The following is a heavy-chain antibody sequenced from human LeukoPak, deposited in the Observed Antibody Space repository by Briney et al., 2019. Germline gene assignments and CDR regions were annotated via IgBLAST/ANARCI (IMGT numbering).Heavy chain of an antibody. CDR3: ARDSQGVYCGGGSCFNYYFDY. V-gene: IGHV3-23*01. CDR2: ISGSGGST. CDR1: GFTFSSYA. J-gene: IGHJ4*02. D-gene: IGHD2-15*01. Sequence: GGSLRLSCAASGFTFSSYAMSWVRQAPGKGLEWVSAISGSGGSTYYADSVKGRFTISRDNSKNTLYLQMNSLRAEDTAVYYCARDSQGVYCGGGSCFNYYFDYWGQGTLVTVSS.